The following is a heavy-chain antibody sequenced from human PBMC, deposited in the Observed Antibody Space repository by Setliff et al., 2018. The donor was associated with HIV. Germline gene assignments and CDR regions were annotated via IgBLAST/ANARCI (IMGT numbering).Heavy chain of an antibody. CDR2: SNPNTGGT. V-gene: IGHV1-2*02. CDR3: ARDHVVCSGGTCRSDDPYYYYYMNV. D-gene: IGHD2-15*01. J-gene: IGHJ6*03. Sequence: ASVKVSCKTSGYMFNIYYMHWVRQVTGQGLEWMGWSNPNTGGTKYAQKFQGRVTMTMDTSTTTAYMELSGLKSDDTAVYYCARDHVVCSGGTCRSDDPYYYYYMNVWGQGTTVTVSS. CDR1: GYMFNIYY.